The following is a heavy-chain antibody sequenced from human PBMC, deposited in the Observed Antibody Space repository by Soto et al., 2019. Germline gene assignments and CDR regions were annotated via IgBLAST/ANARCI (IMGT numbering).Heavy chain of an antibody. CDR3: ARTSMVQVDYLDF. V-gene: IGHV4-59*11. D-gene: IGHD2-8*01. Sequence: PSETRSLTCSVSCDSLKNHDWAWIRHSPGKALGWIGKIYDSGSTNYSPALKSRVSMSVDTCKNVFSLKMNSVNAADTAVYYCARTSMVQVDYLDFWGKGSVAT. CDR2: IYDSGST. J-gene: IGHJ4*02. CDR1: CDSLKNHD.